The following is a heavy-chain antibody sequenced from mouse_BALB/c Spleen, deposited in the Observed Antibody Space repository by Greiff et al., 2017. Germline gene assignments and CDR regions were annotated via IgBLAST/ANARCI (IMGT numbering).Heavy chain of an antibody. J-gene: IGHJ1*01. CDR1: GFTFSSYA. Sequence: EVHLVESGGGLVQPGGSRKLSCAASGFTFSSYAMSWVRQSPEKRLEWVAEISSGGSYTYYPDTVTGRFTISRDNAKNTLYLEMSSLRSEDTAMYDCARVYDGYYGYFDVWGAGTTVTVSS. D-gene: IGHD2-3*01. CDR2: ISSGGSYT. CDR3: ARVYDGYYGYFDV. V-gene: IGHV5-9-4*01.